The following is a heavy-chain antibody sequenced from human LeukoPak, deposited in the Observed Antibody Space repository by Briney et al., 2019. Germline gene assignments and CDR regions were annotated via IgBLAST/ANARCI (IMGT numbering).Heavy chain of an antibody. J-gene: IGHJ5*02. Sequence: PSETLSLTCAVYGGSFSGYYWSWIRQPPGKGLEWIGEINHSGSTNYNPSLKSRVTISVDTSKNQFSLKLSSVTAADTPVYYCAHGPQHNGFDPWGQGTLVTVSS. CDR3: AHGPQHNGFDP. CDR1: GGSFSGYY. D-gene: IGHD4-17*01. CDR2: INHSGST. V-gene: IGHV4-34*01.